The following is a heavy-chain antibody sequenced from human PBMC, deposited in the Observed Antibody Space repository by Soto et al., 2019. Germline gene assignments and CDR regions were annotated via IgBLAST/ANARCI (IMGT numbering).Heavy chain of an antibody. CDR3: AKDMWVYDKPLDY. CDR1: GFTFSSNA. V-gene: IGHV3-23*01. CDR2: ISGSGGNT. Sequence: EVHLLESGGGLVQPGGSLRLSCAASGFTFSSNAMSWVRQAPGKGLEWVSAISGSGGNTYYADSVKGRFTISRDNSKNTLYLQMNSLRAEDTAVYYCAKDMWVYDKPLDYWGQGTLVTVSS. D-gene: IGHD3-9*01. J-gene: IGHJ4*02.